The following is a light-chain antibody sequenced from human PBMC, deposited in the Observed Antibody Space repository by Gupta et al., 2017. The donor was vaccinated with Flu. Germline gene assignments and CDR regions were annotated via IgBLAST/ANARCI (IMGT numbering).Light chain of an antibody. V-gene: IGLV1-40*01. Sequence: TITSNGNISSNGASYDVHWYQLPPGQAPNLLLYDEKSRRAGVPGRYSGSKYATSATLTISRLQAEDEADYYYQSKDCGRNGWVFGGGTKLTVL. J-gene: IGLJ3*02. CDR1: ISSNGASYD. CDR3: QSKDCGRNGWV. CDR2: DEK.